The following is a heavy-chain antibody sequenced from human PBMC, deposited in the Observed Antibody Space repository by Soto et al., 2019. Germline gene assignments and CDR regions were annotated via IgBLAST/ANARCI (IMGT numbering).Heavy chain of an antibody. J-gene: IGHJ4*02. Sequence: QVQLQESGPGLVKPSETLSLTCTVSGDSISSYYWSWIRQPPGKGLECIGYIHYSGSTNYNPSLKCRVIISVDTSKSQFSLRLSSVTAADTAVYYCARVRGDGYNFDSWGQGTLVTVSS. D-gene: IGHD3-10*01. CDR3: ARVRGDGYNFDS. CDR1: GDSISSYY. V-gene: IGHV4-59*01. CDR2: IHYSGST.